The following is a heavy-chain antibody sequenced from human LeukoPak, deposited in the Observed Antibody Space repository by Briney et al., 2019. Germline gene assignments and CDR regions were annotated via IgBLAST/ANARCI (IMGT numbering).Heavy chain of an antibody. CDR2: ISGSGGST. J-gene: IGHJ6*02. D-gene: IGHD3-22*01. V-gene: IGHV3-23*01. CDR3: AKGSYYDSSGYEAYYYYYGMDV. CDR1: GFTFSSYA. Sequence: GGSLGLSCAASGFTFSSYAVSWVRQAPGKGLEWVSAISGSGGSTYYADSGKGRFTISRDNSKNTLYLQMYSMRAEDTAVYYCAKGSYYDSSGYEAYYYYYGMDVWGQGTTVTVSS.